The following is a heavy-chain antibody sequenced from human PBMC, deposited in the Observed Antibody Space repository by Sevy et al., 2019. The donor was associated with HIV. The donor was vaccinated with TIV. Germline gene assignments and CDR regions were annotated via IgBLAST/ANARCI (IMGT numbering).Heavy chain of an antibody. V-gene: IGHV4-38-2*02. Sequence: SETLSLTCTVSGYSISSGYYWGWIRQPPGKGLEWIGSIYHSGSTYYNPSLKSRVTISVDTSKNQFSLKLSSVTAADTAVYYCARFAGIAAAHYGMDVWGQGTTVTVSS. CDR1: GYSISSGYY. CDR3: ARFAGIAAAHYGMDV. D-gene: IGHD6-13*01. CDR2: IYHSGST. J-gene: IGHJ6*02.